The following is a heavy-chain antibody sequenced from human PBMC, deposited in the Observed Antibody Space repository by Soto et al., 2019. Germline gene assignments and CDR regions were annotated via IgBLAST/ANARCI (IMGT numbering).Heavy chain of an antibody. CDR1: GFTFSKYA. Sequence: GGSLRLSCAASGFTFSKYAMTWARQAPGKGLEWVSATSYNGGGTYYVDSVKGRFTISRDDSKNTAYLQMDSLKTEDAAVYYCTERGKYDNRVFDYWSQGTLVTVSS. V-gene: IGHV3-23*01. CDR3: TERGKYDNRVFDY. J-gene: IGHJ4*02. D-gene: IGHD3-22*01. CDR2: TSYNGGGT.